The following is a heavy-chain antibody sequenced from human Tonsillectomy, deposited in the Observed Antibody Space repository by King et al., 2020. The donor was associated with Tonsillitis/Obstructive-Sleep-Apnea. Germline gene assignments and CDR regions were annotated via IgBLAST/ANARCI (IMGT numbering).Heavy chain of an antibody. V-gene: IGHV3-23*04. CDR2: IGGSGGST. CDR1: GFTFSSYA. Sequence: VRLVESGGGLAQPGGSLRLSCAASGFTFSSYAMNWVRQAPGKGLEWVSGIGGSGGSTYYADSVKGRFTISRDNSKNTLYLQMSSLRAEDTAVYSCAKGGACSSSNCYSSSIDYWGQGTLVTASS. D-gene: IGHD2-2*01. J-gene: IGHJ4*02. CDR3: AKGGACSSSNCYSSSIDY.